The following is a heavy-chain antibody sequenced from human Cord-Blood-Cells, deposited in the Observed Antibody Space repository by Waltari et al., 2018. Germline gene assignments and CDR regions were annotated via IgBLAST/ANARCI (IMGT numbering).Heavy chain of an antibody. CDR3: ARDRQAAPNWFDP. D-gene: IGHD6-6*01. J-gene: IGHJ5*02. Sequence: QVQLVQSGAEVKKPGSSVKVSCKASGGTFSSYAISWVGQAPGQGLEWMGGIIPILGIANYAQKFQGRVTITADESTSTAYMELSSLRSEDTAVYYCARDRQAAPNWFDPWGQGTLVTVSS. V-gene: IGHV1-69*04. CDR2: IIPILGIA. CDR1: GGTFSSYA.